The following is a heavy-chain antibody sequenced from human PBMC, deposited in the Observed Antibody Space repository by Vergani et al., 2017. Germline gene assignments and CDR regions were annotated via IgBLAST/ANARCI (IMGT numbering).Heavy chain of an antibody. CDR1: GGPISRSSYY. Sequence: QLQLQESGPGLVKPSETLSLTCTVSGGPISRSSYYLGWIRQPPGKGLEWIGSIYYCGSNYYNPSLNNRVTISVDTSKNQFSLKLSSVTAAETAVYYCARDIAAAGTGYWGQGTLVTVSS. CDR3: ARDIAAAGTGY. CDR2: IYYCGSN. J-gene: IGHJ4*02. V-gene: IGHV4-39*07. D-gene: IGHD6-13*01.